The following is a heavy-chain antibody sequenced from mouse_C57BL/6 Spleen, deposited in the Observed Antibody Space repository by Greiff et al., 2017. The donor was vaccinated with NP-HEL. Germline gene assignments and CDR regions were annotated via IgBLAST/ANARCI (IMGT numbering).Heavy chain of an antibody. V-gene: IGHV5-17*01. CDR2: ISSGSSTI. CDR3: ARPITTVVATPFAN. D-gene: IGHD1-1*01. J-gene: IGHJ3*01. CDR1: GFTFSDYG. Sequence: EVQLVESGGGLVKPGGSLKLSCAASGFTFSDYGMHWVRQAPEKGLEWVAYISSGSSTIYYADTVKGRFTISRDNAKNTLFLQMTSLRSEDTAMYYCARPITTVVATPFANWGQGTLVTVSA.